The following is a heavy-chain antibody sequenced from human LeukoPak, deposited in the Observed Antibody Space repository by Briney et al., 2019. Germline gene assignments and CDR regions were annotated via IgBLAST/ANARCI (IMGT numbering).Heavy chain of an antibody. Sequence: PGGSLRLSCAASGFTFSTYNMNWLRQAPGKGLEWIGEIFHSGSTNFNPSLKSRVTISIDKSKNQFSLEVTSVTAADTAVYYCARNAAYNLDYWGQGILVTVSS. V-gene: IGHV4-4*02. CDR2: IFHSGST. J-gene: IGHJ4*02. CDR1: GFTFSTYNM. CDR3: ARNAAYNLDY. D-gene: IGHD1-14*01.